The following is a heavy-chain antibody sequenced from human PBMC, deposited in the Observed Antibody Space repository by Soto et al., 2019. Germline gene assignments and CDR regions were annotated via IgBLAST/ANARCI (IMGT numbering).Heavy chain of an antibody. CDR2: ISAYNGNT. CDR1: GYTFTSYG. J-gene: IGHJ6*02. CDR3: ARVRITMVRGGLYYYDGMDV. D-gene: IGHD3-10*01. V-gene: IGHV1-18*01. Sequence: QVQLVQSGAEVKKPGASVKVSCKASGYTFTSYGISWVRQAPGQGLEWMGWISAYNGNTNYAQKLQGRVTMTTDTSTSTAYMELRSLRSDDTAVYYCARVRITMVRGGLYYYDGMDVWGQGTTVTVSS.